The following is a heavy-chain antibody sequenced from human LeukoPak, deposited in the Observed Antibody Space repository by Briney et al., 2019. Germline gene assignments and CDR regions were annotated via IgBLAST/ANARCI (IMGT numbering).Heavy chain of an antibody. Sequence: ASVKVSCKASGYTFTSHDINWVRQATGQGLEWMGWMNPNSGNTGYAQKFQGRVTMTRDTSTSTVYMELSSLRSEDTAVYYCARDHYHKIHSVMVTAPDYWGQGTLVIVSS. D-gene: IGHD2-21*02. V-gene: IGHV1-8*02. CDR3: ARDHYHKIHSVMVTAPDY. CDR2: MNPNSGNT. J-gene: IGHJ4*02. CDR1: GYTFTSHD.